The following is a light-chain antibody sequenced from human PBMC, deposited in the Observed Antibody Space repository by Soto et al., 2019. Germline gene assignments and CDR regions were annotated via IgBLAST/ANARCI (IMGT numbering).Light chain of an antibody. CDR2: GAS. Sequence: EIVLTQSPATLSLSPGERATLSCRASQSVSTYLAWYQQRPGQAPRLLIYGASSRATGIPDRFSGSASRTDFTLTISRLEPEDFAVYYCQQYGSSLPITFGQGTRLGI. CDR1: QSVSTY. J-gene: IGKJ5*01. CDR3: QQYGSSLPIT. V-gene: IGKV3-20*01.